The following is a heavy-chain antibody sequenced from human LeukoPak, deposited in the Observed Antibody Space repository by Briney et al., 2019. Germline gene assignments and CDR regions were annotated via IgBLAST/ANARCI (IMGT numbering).Heavy chain of an antibody. CDR2: INPNSGGT. J-gene: IGHJ2*01. CDR3: ARDHGYSSGWAYWYFDL. D-gene: IGHD6-19*01. V-gene: IGHV1-2*02. Sequence: ASVKVSCKASGYTFTSNYMHWVRQAPGQGLEWMGWINPNSGGTNYAQKFQGRVTMTRDTSISIAYMELSRLRSDDTAVYYCARDHGYSSGWAYWYFDLWGRGTLVTVSS. CDR1: GYTFTSNY.